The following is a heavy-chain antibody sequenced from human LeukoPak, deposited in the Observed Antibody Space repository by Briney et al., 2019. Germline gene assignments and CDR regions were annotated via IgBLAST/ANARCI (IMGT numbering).Heavy chain of an antibody. D-gene: IGHD4-17*01. J-gene: IGHJ4*02. CDR3: ARDRTASDY. V-gene: IGHV3-21*01. Sequence: PSETLSLTCSVSGGSISSSSYYWGWIRQPPGKGLEWVSSISSSSSYIYYADSVKGRFTISRDNAKNSLYLQMNSLRAEDTAVYYCARDRTASDYWGQGTLVTVSS. CDR2: ISSSSSYI. CDR1: GGSISSSS.